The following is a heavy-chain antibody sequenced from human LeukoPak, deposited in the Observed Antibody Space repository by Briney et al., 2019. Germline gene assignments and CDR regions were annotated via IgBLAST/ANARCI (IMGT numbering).Heavy chain of an antibody. D-gene: IGHD7-27*01. CDR1: GGSISSGSYY. V-gene: IGHV4-61*02. J-gene: IGHJ4*02. CDR3: ARGFRGDNFDY. CDR2: IYTSGST. Sequence: PSETLSLTCTVSGGSISSGSYYWSWIRQPAGKGLEWIGRIYTSGSTNYNPSLKSRVTISVDTSKNQFSLKLSSVTAADTAVYFCARGFRGDNFDYWGQGTLVTVSS.